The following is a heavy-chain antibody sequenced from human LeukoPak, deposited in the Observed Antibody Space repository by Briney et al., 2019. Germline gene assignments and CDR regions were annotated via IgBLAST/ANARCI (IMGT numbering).Heavy chain of an antibody. V-gene: IGHV3-23*01. CDR1: GFTFSSYA. J-gene: IGHJ4*02. CDR2: ISGSGGFT. CDR3: XXDXDSXSYXADY. D-gene: IGHD1-26*01. Sequence: LRXXCAXSGFTFSSYAMSWVRQAPGKGLEWVSAISGSGGFTYYADSVKGRFTISRENSKKTLYLQMNRLGAEDTALYYCXXDXDSXSYXADYWGQGXLVTVSS.